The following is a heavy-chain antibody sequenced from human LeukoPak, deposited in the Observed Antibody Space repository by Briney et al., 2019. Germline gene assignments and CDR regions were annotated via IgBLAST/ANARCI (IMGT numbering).Heavy chain of an antibody. Sequence: SETLSLTCAVSGYSISSGYYWGWIRQPPGKGLELIGCIYHSGRTYYNPSLKSRVTISVDTSKNQFSLKLSSVTAADTAVYYCARYSSSGYYFDYWGQGTLVTVSS. V-gene: IGHV4-38-2*01. CDR1: GYSISSGYY. D-gene: IGHD6-13*01. CDR2: IYHSGRT. CDR3: ARYSSSGYYFDY. J-gene: IGHJ4*02.